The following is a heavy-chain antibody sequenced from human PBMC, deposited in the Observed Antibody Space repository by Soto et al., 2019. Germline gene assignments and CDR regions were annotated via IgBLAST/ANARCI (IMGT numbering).Heavy chain of an antibody. CDR2: IDYSGST. CDR3: ARRWGRTFDY. J-gene: IGHJ4*02. Sequence: QVQLQESGPGLVKPSETLSLTCTVSGGSISSYYWSWIRQPPGKGLEWIGYIDYSGSTNYNPSLKSRVTISVDTSKNQFSLKLSSVTAADTAVYYCARRWGRTFDYWGQGTLFTVSS. V-gene: IGHV4-59*08. D-gene: IGHD1-26*01. CDR1: GGSISSYY.